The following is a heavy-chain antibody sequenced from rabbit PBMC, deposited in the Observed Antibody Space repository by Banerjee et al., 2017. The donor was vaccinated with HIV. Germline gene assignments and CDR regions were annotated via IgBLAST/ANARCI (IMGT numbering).Heavy chain of an antibody. V-gene: IGHV1S47*01. CDR1: GFDLSSYY. J-gene: IGHJ4*01. CDR2: INYGDGST. CDR3: ARDLAGVIGWNFNL. D-gene: IGHD4-1*01. Sequence: QEQLVESGGGLVQPEGSLTLTCTVSGFDLSSYYYMCWVRQAPGKGLEWIGCINYGDGSTYYASWVNGRFTISKSTSLNTVTLQMTSLTAADTATYFCARDLAGVIGWNFNLWGQGTLVTVS.